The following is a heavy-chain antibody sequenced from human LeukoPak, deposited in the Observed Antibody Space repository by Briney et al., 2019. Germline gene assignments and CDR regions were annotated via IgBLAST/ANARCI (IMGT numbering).Heavy chain of an antibody. V-gene: IGHV4-4*09. J-gene: IGHJ6*03. CDR1: GGSISSYY. D-gene: IGHD6-6*01. CDR3: ARSIAARPSHGYYYYYMDV. CDR2: IYTGGST. Sequence: SETLSLTCTVSGGSISSYYWSWIRQPPGKGLEWIGYIYTGGSTNYNPSLKSRVTISVNTSNNQFSLKLSSVTAADTAVYYCARSIAARPSHGYYYYYMDVWGKGTTVTVSS.